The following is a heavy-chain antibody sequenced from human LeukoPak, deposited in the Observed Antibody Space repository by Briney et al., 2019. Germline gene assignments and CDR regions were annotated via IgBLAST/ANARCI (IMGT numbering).Heavy chain of an antibody. Sequence: SGGSLRPSWAAPGFTLNSYRMNLVRPAPGKGLEWVSSIRSCRSHIQYAASVKGGFTISRDNAKNSLYLQMNSLRAEDTAVYYCARDSEYYGSGRCYDDWGQGTLVTVSS. D-gene: IGHD3-10*01. CDR2: IRSCRSHI. V-gene: IGHV3-21*01. CDR3: ARDSEYYGSGRCYDD. J-gene: IGHJ4*02. CDR1: GFTLNSYR.